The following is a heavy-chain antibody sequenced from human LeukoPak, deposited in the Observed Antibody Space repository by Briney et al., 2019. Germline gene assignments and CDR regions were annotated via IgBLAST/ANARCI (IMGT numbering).Heavy chain of an antibody. CDR1: GYSFTSHW. Sequence: HGESLKISCKGSGYSFTSHWISWVRQMPGKGLEWMGRIDPSDSYTNYSPSFEGHVTISADKSISTAYLQWSSLKASDTAMYYCAFGYYYDSSARDYWGQGTLVTVSS. CDR2: IDPSDSYT. D-gene: IGHD3-22*01. J-gene: IGHJ4*02. V-gene: IGHV5-10-1*01. CDR3: AFGYYYDSSARDY.